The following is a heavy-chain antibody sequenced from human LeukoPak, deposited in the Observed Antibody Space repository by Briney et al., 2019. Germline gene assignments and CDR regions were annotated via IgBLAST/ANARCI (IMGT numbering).Heavy chain of an antibody. CDR3: AKNRDGSTIYFDY. V-gene: IGHV3-11*06. D-gene: IGHD5-24*01. CDR1: GFTFSDYD. J-gene: IGHJ4*02. Sequence: GGSLRLSCAASGFTFSDYDMSWIRQAPGKGLEWVSYISSSGRYTKYADSVKGRFTISRDNAKNSLYLQMNSLRAEDTAVYYCAKNRDGSTIYFDYWGQGTLVTVSS. CDR2: ISSSGRYT.